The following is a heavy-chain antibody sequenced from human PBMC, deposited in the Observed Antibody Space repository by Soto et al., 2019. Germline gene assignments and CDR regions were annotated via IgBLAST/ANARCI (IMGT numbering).Heavy chain of an antibody. V-gene: IGHV3-15*01. J-gene: IGHJ4*02. CDR3: TTERTVTIFGVVIIKDY. Sequence: VGSLRLSCAASGFTFSNARMSWVRQAPGKGLEWVGRIKSKNDGGTTDYAAPVKGRFTISRDDSKNTLYLQMNSLKTEDTAVYYRTTERTVTIFGVVIIKDYWGQGTLVTVSS. CDR1: GFTFSNAR. CDR2: IKSKNDGGTT. D-gene: IGHD3-3*01.